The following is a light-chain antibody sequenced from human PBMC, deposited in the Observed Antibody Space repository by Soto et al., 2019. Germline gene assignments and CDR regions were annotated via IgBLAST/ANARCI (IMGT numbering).Light chain of an antibody. J-gene: IGLJ2*01. CDR3: QSYDSSNLVL. Sequence: NFMLTRPHSVSESPGKTVTLSCTRSSGSIASNYVQWYQQRPGSAPTTMIYEDDQRPSGVPDRFSGSIDSSSNSASLTISGLKTEDEADYYCQSYDSSNLVLFGGGTKLTVL. V-gene: IGLV6-57*03. CDR1: SGSIASNY. CDR2: EDD.